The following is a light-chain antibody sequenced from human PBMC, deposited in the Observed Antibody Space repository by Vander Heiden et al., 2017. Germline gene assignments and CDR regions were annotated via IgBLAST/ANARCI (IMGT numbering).Light chain of an antibody. Sequence: QSALHQPASVAGSPGPSITISCTGTRSDVGSNNLVCWYQQHPGKAVKLMFYESSQRPSGVSNRFSGSKSGNTASLTISGHQAEDEADYYCCSYAGSSTWVFGGGTKLTVL. CDR3: CSYAGSSTWV. J-gene: IGLJ3*02. CDR1: RSDVGSNNL. CDR2: ESS. V-gene: IGLV2-23*01.